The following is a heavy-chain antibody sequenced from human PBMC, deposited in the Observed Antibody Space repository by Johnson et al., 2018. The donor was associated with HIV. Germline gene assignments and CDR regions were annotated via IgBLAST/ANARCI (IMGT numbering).Heavy chain of an antibody. J-gene: IGHJ3*02. CDR1: RFTFDDYA. CDR3: AKDRTKDYGDYSGDAFDI. D-gene: IGHD4-17*01. V-gene: IGHV3-9*01. Sequence: PLVESRGGLVQPGRSLRLSCAASRFTFDDYAMHWVRQAPGKGLEWVSGISWNSGSIGYADSVKGRFTISRDNAKNSLYLQMNSLRAEDTALYYCAKDRTKDYGDYSGDAFDIWGQGTMVTVSS. CDR2: ISWNSGSI.